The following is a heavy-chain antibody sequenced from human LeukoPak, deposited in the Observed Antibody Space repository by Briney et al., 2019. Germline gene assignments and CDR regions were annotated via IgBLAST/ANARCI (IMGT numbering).Heavy chain of an antibody. CDR2: ISGSGDRT. J-gene: IGHJ4*02. Sequence: PGGSLRLSCAASGFTFSSYAMTWARQTSEKGLEWVSAISGSGDRTYYADSVKGRFTISRDNSKNTVYLQMNALRAEDTALYYCAKWPEGAMNYFDYWGQGILVTVSS. CDR3: AKWPEGAMNYFDY. V-gene: IGHV3-23*01. CDR1: GFTFSSYA. D-gene: IGHD3-16*01.